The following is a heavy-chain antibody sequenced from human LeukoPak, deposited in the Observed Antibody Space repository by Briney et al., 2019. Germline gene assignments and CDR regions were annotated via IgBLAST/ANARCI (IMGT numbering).Heavy chain of an antibody. J-gene: IGHJ4*02. CDR1: GFTFSSYA. CDR3: ARDTPLYIAAAPYYFDY. Sequence: GGSLRLSCAASGFTFSSYAMHWVRQAPGKGLEWVAVISYDGSNKYYADSVKGRFTISRDNSKNSLYLQMNSLRAEDTAVYYCARDTPLYIAAAPYYFDYWGQGTLVTVSS. CDR2: ISYDGSNK. D-gene: IGHD6-13*01. V-gene: IGHV3-30-3*01.